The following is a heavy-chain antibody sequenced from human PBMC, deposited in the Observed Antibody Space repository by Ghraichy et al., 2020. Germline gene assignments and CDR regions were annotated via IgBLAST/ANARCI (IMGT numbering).Heavy chain of an antibody. CDR3: ARLDSLRKGADV. V-gene: IGHV5-51*01. D-gene: IGHD4-17*01. Sequence: KVSCKGSGYYFTADWIGWVRQMPGKGLEWMGIIYPGDSETRYSPSLQGQVTISADKSLNTAYLQWSSLTAADTAIYYCARLDSLRKGADVWGQGTTVTVSS. J-gene: IGHJ6*02. CDR1: GYYFTADW. CDR2: IYPGDSET.